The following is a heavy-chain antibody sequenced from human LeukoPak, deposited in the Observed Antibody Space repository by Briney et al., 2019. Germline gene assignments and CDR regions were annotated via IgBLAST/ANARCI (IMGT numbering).Heavy chain of an antibody. V-gene: IGHV1-18*04. D-gene: IGHD3-16*01. CDR3: ARGAGTYYYYYMDV. CDR1: GYTFTGYY. J-gene: IGHJ6*03. Sequence: ASVKVSCKASGYTFTGYYMHWVRQAPGQGLEWRGWISAYNGNTNYAQKLQGRVTMTTDTSTSTAYMELRSLRSDDTAVYYCARGAGTYYYYYMDVWGKGTTVTVSS. CDR2: ISAYNGNT.